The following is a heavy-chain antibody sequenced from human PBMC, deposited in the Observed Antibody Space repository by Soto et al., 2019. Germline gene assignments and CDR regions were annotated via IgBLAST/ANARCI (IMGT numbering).Heavy chain of an antibody. J-gene: IGHJ4*02. Sequence: QITLKESGPTLVKPTQTLTLTCTFSGFSLSTSGVGVGWIRQPPGKALEWLALIYWDDDKRYSPSLKNRLTITKDTSKNQVVLTMTNMDPVDTATYYCEHRWAGRWIDYWCQGTLVTVSS. CDR2: IYWDDDK. CDR1: GFSLSTSGVG. CDR3: EHRWAGRWIDY. V-gene: IGHV2-5*02. D-gene: IGHD5-12*01.